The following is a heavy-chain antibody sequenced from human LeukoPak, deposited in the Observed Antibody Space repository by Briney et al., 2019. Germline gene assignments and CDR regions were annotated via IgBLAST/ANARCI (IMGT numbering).Heavy chain of an antibody. J-gene: IGHJ5*02. V-gene: IGHV1-2*02. CDR3: ARERKRDDWFDP. Sequence: ASVKVSCKASGYTFTGYYMHWVRQAPGQGLEWMGWINPNSGGTKYAQKFQGRVTMTRDTSISTAYMELSRLRSDDTAVYYCARERKRDDWFDPWGQGTLVTVSS. CDR1: GYTFTGYY. CDR2: INPNSGGT.